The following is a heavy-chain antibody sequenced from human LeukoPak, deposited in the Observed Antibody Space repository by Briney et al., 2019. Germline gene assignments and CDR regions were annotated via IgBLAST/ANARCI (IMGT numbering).Heavy chain of an antibody. Sequence: PGGSLRLSCAASGFTLSSYAMSWVRQAPGKGLEWVSGISGSGGTTYHADSVKGRCIISRDNSKNTLYLQMNSLRAEDTAIYYCARVRFPQDSWGQGTLVTVSS. J-gene: IGHJ4*02. D-gene: IGHD4-23*01. V-gene: IGHV3-23*01. CDR2: ISGSGGTT. CDR1: GFTLSSYA. CDR3: ARVRFPQDS.